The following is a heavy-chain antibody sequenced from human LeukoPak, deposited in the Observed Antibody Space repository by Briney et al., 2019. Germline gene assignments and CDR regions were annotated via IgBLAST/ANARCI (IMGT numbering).Heavy chain of an antibody. D-gene: IGHD3-10*01. CDR1: GGSFSGYY. Sequence: SETLSLTCAVYGGSFSGYYWSWIRQPPGKGLEWIGEINHSGSTNYNPSLKSRVTISVDTSKNQFSLKLSSVTAADTAGYYCARMGGLGARGVPDHPYYFDYWGQGTLVTVSS. V-gene: IGHV4-34*01. J-gene: IGHJ4*02. CDR2: INHSGST. CDR3: ARMGGLGARGVPDHPYYFDY.